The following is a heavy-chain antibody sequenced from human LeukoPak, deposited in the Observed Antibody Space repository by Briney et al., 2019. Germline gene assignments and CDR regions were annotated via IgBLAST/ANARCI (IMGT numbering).Heavy chain of an antibody. CDR3: ARTPGPHYYDRGYYFDY. Sequence: GGSLRLSCAASGFTFSNYEMSWVRQAPGKGLEWVSYISSSGSTIYYADSVKGRFTISRDNAKNSLYLQMNSLRAEDTAVYYCARTPGPHYYDRGYYFDYWGQGTLVTVSS. D-gene: IGHD3-22*01. V-gene: IGHV3-48*03. CDR2: ISSSGSTI. J-gene: IGHJ4*02. CDR1: GFTFSNYE.